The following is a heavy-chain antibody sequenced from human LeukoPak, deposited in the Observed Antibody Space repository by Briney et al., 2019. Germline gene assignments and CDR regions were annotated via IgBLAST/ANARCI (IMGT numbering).Heavy chain of an antibody. CDR2: ISWNSGST. Sequence: GGSLRLSCAASGFTFDDYAMHWVRQAPGKGLEWVSGISWNSGSTGYADSVKGRFTISRDNAKSSLYLQMNNLRPEDMALYYCAKSRTTTSGYYNFDSWGQGTLVTVSS. CDR3: AKSRTTTSGYYNFDS. J-gene: IGHJ4*02. CDR1: GFTFDDYA. V-gene: IGHV3-9*03. D-gene: IGHD3-22*01.